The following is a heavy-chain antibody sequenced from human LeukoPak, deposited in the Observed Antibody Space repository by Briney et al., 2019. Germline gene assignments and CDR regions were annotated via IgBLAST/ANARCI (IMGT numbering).Heavy chain of an antibody. V-gene: IGHV4-38-2*01. J-gene: IGHJ5*02. Sequence: PSETLSLTCAVSGYSISSGYYWGWIRQPTGKGLEWIGSIYHSGSTYYNPSLKSRVTISVDTSKNQFSLKLSSVTAADTAVYYCARVQYFDGERWFDPRGQGTLVTVSS. CDR3: ARVQYFDGERWFDP. CDR1: GYSISSGYY. D-gene: IGHD3-9*01. CDR2: IYHSGST.